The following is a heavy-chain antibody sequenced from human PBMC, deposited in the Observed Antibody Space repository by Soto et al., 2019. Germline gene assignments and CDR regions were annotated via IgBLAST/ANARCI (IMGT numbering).Heavy chain of an antibody. CDR1: GFTFSSYA. D-gene: IGHD6-6*01. Sequence: HPGGSLRLSCSASGFTFSSYAMHWVRQAPGKGLEYVSAISSNGGSTYYADSVKGRFTISRDNSKNTVYLQMGSLRAEDMAVYYCARRARPDFYYMDVWGKGTTVTVSS. CDR3: ARRARPDFYYMDV. J-gene: IGHJ6*03. CDR2: ISSNGGST. V-gene: IGHV3-64D*08.